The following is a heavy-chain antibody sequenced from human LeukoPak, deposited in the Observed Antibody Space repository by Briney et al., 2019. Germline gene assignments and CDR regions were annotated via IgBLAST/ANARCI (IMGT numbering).Heavy chain of an antibody. CDR2: INPNGGGT. V-gene: IGHV1-2*02. CDR1: AYTFTNYY. D-gene: IGHD3-16*01. CDR3: ARGGSLLFGVLND. J-gene: IGHJ4*02. Sequence: GASVKVSCKASAYTFTNYYIHWVRQAPGQGLQWMGWINPNGGGTNYAQKFQGRVTMTSDTSITTAYMELSRLRSDDTAMYYCARGGSLLFGVLNDWGQGTLVTVSS.